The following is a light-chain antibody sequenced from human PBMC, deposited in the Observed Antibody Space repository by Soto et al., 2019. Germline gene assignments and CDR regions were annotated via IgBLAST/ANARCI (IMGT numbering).Light chain of an antibody. J-gene: IGKJ2*01. V-gene: IGKV1-39*01. CDR1: QSISNY. Sequence: DIQMTQSPSSLSASVGDSVTITCRPSQSISNYLNWYQQKPGKAPQLQISAASSLQSGVPSRFSGSGSGTDFTLIISSLQPEDFATYYCQQSYSSPYTFGQGTKLEIK. CDR2: AAS. CDR3: QQSYSSPYT.